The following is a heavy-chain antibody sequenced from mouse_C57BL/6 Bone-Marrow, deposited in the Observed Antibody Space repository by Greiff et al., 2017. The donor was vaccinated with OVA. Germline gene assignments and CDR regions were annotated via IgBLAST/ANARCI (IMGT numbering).Heavy chain of an antibody. V-gene: IGHV2-5*01. CDR2: IWRGGST. CDR3: AMYPFAY. CDR1: GFSLTSYG. J-gene: IGHJ3*01. D-gene: IGHD5-1*01. Sequence: VQLQESGPGLVQPSQSLSITCTVSGFSLTSYGVPWVRQSPGKGLAWLGVIWRGGSTDYNAAFMSRLSITKDNSKIQVFFKMNSLQADDTSIYYCAMYPFAYWGQGTLVTVSA.